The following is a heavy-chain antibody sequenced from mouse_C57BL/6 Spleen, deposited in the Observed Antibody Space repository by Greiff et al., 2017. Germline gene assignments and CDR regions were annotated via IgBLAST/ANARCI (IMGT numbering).Heavy chain of an antibody. Sequence: QVQLQQSGPELVQPGASVKISCTASGYAFSSSWMNWVKQRPGKGLEWIGRIYPGDGDTNYNGKFKGKATLTADKSSRTAYMQLSSLTSEDSAVYFCARATTVDDYWGQGTTLTVSS. V-gene: IGHV1-82*01. J-gene: IGHJ2*01. CDR2: IYPGDGDT. CDR3: ARATTVDDY. D-gene: IGHD1-1*01. CDR1: GYAFSSSW.